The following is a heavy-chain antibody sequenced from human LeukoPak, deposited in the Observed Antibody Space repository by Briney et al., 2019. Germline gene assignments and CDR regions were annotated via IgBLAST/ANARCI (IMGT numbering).Heavy chain of an antibody. J-gene: IGHJ4*02. V-gene: IGHV5-51*01. CDR2: IYPGDSDT. CDR1: GYSFTSYW. CDR3: ARQLGGRATTSKYYFDY. Sequence: GESLKISCKGSGYSFTSYWIGWVRQMPGKGLEWMGIIYPGDSDTRYSPSFEGQVTISADKSINTAYLQWSSLRASDTAMYYCARQLGGRATTSKYYFDYWGQGTLVTVSS. D-gene: IGHD5-24*01.